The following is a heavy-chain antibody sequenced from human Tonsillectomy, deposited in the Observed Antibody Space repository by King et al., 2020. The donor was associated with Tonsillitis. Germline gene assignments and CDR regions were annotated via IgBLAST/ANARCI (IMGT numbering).Heavy chain of an antibody. J-gene: IGHJ3*02. Sequence: VQLVESGGGLVQPGGSLRLSCAASGFTFSTYAMNWVRQAPGKGLEWVSTISGSGDNTYYADSVTGRFTISRDNSKNTLFLQTDSLRVDDTALYYRVKRGGSGWGAFDIWGQGTLVTVSS. CDR1: GFTFSTYA. V-gene: IGHV3-23*04. D-gene: IGHD6-19*01. CDR3: VKRGGSGWGAFDI. CDR2: ISGSGDNT.